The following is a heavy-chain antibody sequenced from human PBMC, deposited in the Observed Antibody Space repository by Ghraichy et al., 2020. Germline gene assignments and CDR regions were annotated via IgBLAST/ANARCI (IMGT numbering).Heavy chain of an antibody. CDR3: ASPSPSRSFYPAFFEC. CDR1: GGTFNNFA. D-gene: IGHD1-26*01. Sequence: SVKVSCKASGGTFNNFAVNWVRQAPGQGLEWMGGIVPLYGIPHYAQEFQGRLTIIADDSTGTASMELTSLRSEDTAVYYCASPSPSRSFYPAFFECWGKGTTVAVSS. CDR2: IVPLYGIP. J-gene: IGHJ6*04. V-gene: IGHV1-69*13.